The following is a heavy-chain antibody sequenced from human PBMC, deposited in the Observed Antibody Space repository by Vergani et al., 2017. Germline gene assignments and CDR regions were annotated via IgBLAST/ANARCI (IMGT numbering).Heavy chain of an antibody. V-gene: IGHV3-23*01. CDR3: GRGSDNYN. CDR1: GFTFSSHA. J-gene: IGHJ4*02. CDR2: IKNTDEST. Sequence: EVQLLQSEGAVVQPGGSLRLSCVASGFTFSSHAMSWVRQGHGQGLEWVSSIKNTDESTNYADYVKGRFTISRDNSKNTMYLQMNSLGVEDTAVYYCGRGSDNYNWGQGTLVIVSS. D-gene: IGHD5-24*01.